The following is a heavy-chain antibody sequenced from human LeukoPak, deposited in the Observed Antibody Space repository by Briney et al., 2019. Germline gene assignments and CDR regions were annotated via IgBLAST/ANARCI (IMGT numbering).Heavy chain of an antibody. CDR3: AKDLTGTYNWFDP. CDR2: ISDSGGST. V-gene: IGHV3-23*01. D-gene: IGHD1-14*01. J-gene: IGHJ5*02. CDR1: GFTFSSYA. Sequence: GGSLRLSCAASGFTFSSYAMSWVRQAPGKGLGWVSAISDSGGSTYYADSVKGRFTISRDNSKNTLYLQMNSLRAEDTAVYYCAKDLTGTYNWFDPWGQGTLVTVSS.